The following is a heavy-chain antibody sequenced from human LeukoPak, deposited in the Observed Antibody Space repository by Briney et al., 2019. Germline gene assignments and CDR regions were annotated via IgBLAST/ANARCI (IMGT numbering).Heavy chain of an antibody. CDR1: GGSITSGGYY. J-gene: IGHJ6*02. V-gene: IGHV4-31*03. CDR3: ARDVPKRAPYGVDV. CDR2: INYRGSP. Sequence: SETLSLTCSVSGGSITSGGYYWSWIRQHPGKGLEWIGYINYRGSPDYNPSLKSRLSISLDTSRNQFSLKLTSVTAADTAVYYCARDVPKRAPYGVDVWGQGTTVTVSS. D-gene: IGHD2-2*01.